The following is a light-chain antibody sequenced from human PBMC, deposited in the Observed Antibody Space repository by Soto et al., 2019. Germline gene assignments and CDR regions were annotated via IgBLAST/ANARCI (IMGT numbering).Light chain of an antibody. Sequence: QMTKSPFPMSAFVGARVTTTCRASQSISTSLAWDQQKPGKAPKLLIYMASTLQSGVPTRFSGSGSATEFTLSISSLQPDDFATYYCQQYGSYSQTFGQGTKVDIK. CDR2: MAS. CDR1: QSISTS. J-gene: IGKJ1*01. CDR3: QQYGSYSQT. V-gene: IGKV1-5*03.